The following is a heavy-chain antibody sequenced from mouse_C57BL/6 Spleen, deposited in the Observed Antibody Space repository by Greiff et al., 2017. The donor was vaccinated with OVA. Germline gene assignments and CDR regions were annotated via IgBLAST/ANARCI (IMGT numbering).Heavy chain of an antibody. Sequence: EVQLQQSGAELVKPGASVKLSCTASGFTITDYYMHWVQQRTEQGLEWIGRIDPEDGETKYAPKFPGKATITADTSSNKAYMQLSSLTSEDTAVYYCARVGSLYDYGGYGYFDVWGTGTTVTVSS. CDR3: ARVGSLYDYGGYGYFDV. D-gene: IGHD2-4*01. CDR2: IDPEDGET. CDR1: GFTITDYY. V-gene: IGHV14-2*01. J-gene: IGHJ1*03.